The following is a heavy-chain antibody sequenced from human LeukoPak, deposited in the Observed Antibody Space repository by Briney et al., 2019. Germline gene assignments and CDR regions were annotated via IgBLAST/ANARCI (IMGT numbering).Heavy chain of an antibody. CDR3: ARDLISSGRFAY. CDR2: ISGSGGST. D-gene: IGHD6-19*01. V-gene: IGHV3-23*01. Sequence: GGSLRLSCAASGFTFSSYAMSWVRQAPGKGLEWVSAISGSGGSTYYADSVKGRFTISRDNSKNTLYLQMNSLRAEDTAVYYCARDLISSGRFAYWGQGTLVTVSS. J-gene: IGHJ4*02. CDR1: GFTFSSYA.